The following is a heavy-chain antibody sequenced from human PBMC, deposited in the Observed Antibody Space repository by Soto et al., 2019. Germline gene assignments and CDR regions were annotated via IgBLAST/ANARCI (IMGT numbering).Heavy chain of an antibody. J-gene: IGHJ4*02. CDR1: GGSISSYY. Sequence: SETLSLTCTVSGGSISSYYWSWIRQPPGKGLEWIGYIYYSGSTNYNPSLKSRVTRSVDTSKNQFSLKLSSVTAADTAVYYCARHDYYDFWSGYYGYFDYWGQGTLVTVSS. V-gene: IGHV4-59*08. CDR3: ARHDYYDFWSGYYGYFDY. CDR2: IYYSGST. D-gene: IGHD3-3*01.